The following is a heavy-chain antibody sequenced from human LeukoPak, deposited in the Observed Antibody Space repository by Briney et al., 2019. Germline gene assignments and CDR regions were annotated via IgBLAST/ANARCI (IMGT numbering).Heavy chain of an antibody. D-gene: IGHD1-26*01. CDR1: GYTLTELS. J-gene: IGHJ4*02. Sequence: GASVRVSCKVSGYTLTELSMHWVRQAPGKGLEWMGGFDPEDGETIYAQKFQGRVTMTEDTSTDTAYMELSSLRSEDTAVYYCATEIKVYEWELRGYFDYWGQGTLVTVSS. CDR3: ATEIKVYEWELRGYFDY. V-gene: IGHV1-24*01. CDR2: FDPEDGET.